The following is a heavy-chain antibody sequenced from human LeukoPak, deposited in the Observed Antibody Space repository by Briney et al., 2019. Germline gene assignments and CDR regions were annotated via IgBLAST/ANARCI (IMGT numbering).Heavy chain of an antibody. D-gene: IGHD3-10*01. CDR2: VSYGGDNK. CDR3: AKEERYYGSGGRYGMDV. Sequence: GRSLRLSCAASGFTFSGYAMHWVRQAPGKGLEWVAVVSYGGDNKYYADSVKGRFTISRDNSKNTLYLQMNSLRAEDTAVYYCAKEERYYGSGGRYGMDVWGKGTTVTVPS. J-gene: IGHJ6*04. V-gene: IGHV3-30*04. CDR1: GFTFSGYA.